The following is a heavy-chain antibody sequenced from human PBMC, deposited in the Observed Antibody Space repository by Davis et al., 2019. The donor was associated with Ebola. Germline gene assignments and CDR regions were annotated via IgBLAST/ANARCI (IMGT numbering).Heavy chain of an antibody. D-gene: IGHD1-14*01. CDR1: GYTFTSYA. CDR2: ISAYNGNT. V-gene: IGHV1-18*01. Sequence: ASVKVSCKASGYTFTSYAMHWVRQAPGQRLEWMGWISAYNGNTNYAQKLQGRVTMTTDTSTSTAYMELRSLRSDDTAVYYCARGVPGPVYYYYMDVWGKGTTVTVSS. J-gene: IGHJ6*03. CDR3: ARGVPGPVYYYYMDV.